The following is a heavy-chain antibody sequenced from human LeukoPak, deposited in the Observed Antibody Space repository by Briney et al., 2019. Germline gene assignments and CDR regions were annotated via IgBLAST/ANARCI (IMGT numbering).Heavy chain of an antibody. CDR3: ARGGRYYDSSGYSDY. D-gene: IGHD3-22*01. Sequence: PGGSLRLSCAASGFTFRSYGMHWVRQAPGKGLVWVAVIWYDGSNKYYADSVKGRFTISRDNSKNTLYLQMNSLRAEDTAVYYCARGGRYYDSSGYSDYWGQGTLVTVSS. CDR2: IWYDGSNK. V-gene: IGHV3-33*01. CDR1: GFTFRSYG. J-gene: IGHJ4*02.